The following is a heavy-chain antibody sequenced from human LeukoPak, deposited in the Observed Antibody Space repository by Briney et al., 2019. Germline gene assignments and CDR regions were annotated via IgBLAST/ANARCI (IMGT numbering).Heavy chain of an antibody. V-gene: IGHV1-46*01. CDR3: ARDGAARLQVSGY. CDR2: INPSGGST. D-gene: IGHD6-6*01. J-gene: IGHJ4*02. Sequence: ASVKVSCKASGYTFTSYYMHWVRQAPGQGLEWMGIINPSGGSTSYAQKFQGRVTMTRDTSISTAYMELSRLRSDDTAVYYCARDGAARLQVSGYWGQGTLVTVSS. CDR1: GYTFTSYY.